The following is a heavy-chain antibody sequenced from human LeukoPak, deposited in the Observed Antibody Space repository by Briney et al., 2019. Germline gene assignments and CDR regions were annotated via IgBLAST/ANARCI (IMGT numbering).Heavy chain of an antibody. CDR1: GGSISSSSYY. D-gene: IGHD1-26*01. CDR3: AISSIVEVDY. CDR2: IYYSGST. J-gene: IGHJ4*02. V-gene: IGHV4-39*07. Sequence: PSETLSLTCTVSGGSISSSSYYWGWIRQPPGKGLEWIGSIYYSGSTYYNPSLKSRVTISVDTSKNQFSLKLSSVTAADTAVYYCAISSIVEVDYWGQGTLVTVSS.